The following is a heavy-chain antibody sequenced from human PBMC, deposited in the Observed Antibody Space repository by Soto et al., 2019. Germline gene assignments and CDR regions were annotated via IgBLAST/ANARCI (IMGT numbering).Heavy chain of an antibody. Sequence: GGSLRLSCAASGFTFSSYAMHWVRQAPGKGLEYVSAISSNGGSTYYANSVKGRFTISRDNSKNTLYLQMGSLRAEDMAVYYCARDQRRAYNWNDVGGYFDYWGQGTLVTVSS. CDR3: ARDQRRAYNWNDVGGYFDY. D-gene: IGHD1-1*01. CDR2: ISSNGGST. V-gene: IGHV3-64*01. CDR1: GFTFSSYA. J-gene: IGHJ4*02.